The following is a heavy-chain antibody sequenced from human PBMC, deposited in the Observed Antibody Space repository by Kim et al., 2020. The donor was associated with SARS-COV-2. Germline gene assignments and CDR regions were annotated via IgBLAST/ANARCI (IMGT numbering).Heavy chain of an antibody. V-gene: IGHV4-39*01. CDR1: GGSISSSSYY. Sequence: SETLSLTCTVSGGSISSSSYYWGWIRQPPGKGLEWIGSIYYSGSTYYNPSLKSRVTISVDTSKNQFSLKLSSVTAADTAVYYCASGSGYALDYWGQGTLVTVSS. CDR3: ASGSGYALDY. J-gene: IGHJ4*02. CDR2: IYYSGST. D-gene: IGHD3-22*01.